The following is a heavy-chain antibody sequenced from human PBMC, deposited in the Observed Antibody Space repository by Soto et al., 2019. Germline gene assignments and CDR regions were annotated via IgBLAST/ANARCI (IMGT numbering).Heavy chain of an antibody. CDR1: GFSLSTSGVG. V-gene: IGHV2-5*01. D-gene: IGHD3-9*01. CDR2: IYWNDDK. J-gene: IGHJ4*02. Sequence: QITLKESGPTLVKPTQTLTLTCTFSGFSLSTSGVGVGWIHQPPGKALEWLALIYWNDDKRYSPSLKSRLTITKDTSKNQVVLTMTNMDPVDTATYYCAHTVLRYFDWSLDYWGQGTLVTVSS. CDR3: AHTVLRYFDWSLDY.